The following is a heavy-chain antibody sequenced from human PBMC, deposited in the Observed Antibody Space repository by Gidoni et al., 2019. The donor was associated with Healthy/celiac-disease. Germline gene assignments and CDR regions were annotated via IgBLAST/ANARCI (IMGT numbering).Heavy chain of an antibody. CDR2: IYWDDDK. CDR3: VHRQGPLNFDY. Sequence: QITLKESGPTLVKPPQTLTLTCTFSGFSLSTVGVGLGWIRQPPGKALEWLALIYWDDDKHYSPSLKSRLTITKDTSKNQVVLTMTNMDPVDTATYYCVHRQGPLNFDYWGQGTLVTVSS. D-gene: IGHD3-16*01. V-gene: IGHV2-5*02. CDR1: GFSLSTVGVG. J-gene: IGHJ4*02.